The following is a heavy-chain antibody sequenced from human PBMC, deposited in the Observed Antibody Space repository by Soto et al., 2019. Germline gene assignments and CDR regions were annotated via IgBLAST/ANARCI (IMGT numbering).Heavy chain of an antibody. CDR3: AKKLGENRGDGYNYVDPYYFDY. CDR1: GFTFSSYA. CDR2: ISGSGGST. D-gene: IGHD5-12*01. V-gene: IGHV3-23*01. Sequence: EVQLLESGGGLVQPGGSLRLSCAASGFTFSSYAMSWVRQAPGKGLEWVSAISGSGGSTYYADSVKGRFTISRDNSKNTLYLQMNSLRAEDTAVYYCAKKLGENRGDGYNYVDPYYFDYWGQGTLVTVSS. J-gene: IGHJ4*02.